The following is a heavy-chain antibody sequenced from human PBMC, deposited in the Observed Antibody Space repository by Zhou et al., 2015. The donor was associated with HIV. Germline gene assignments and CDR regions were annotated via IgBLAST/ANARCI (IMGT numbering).Heavy chain of an antibody. J-gene: IGHJ3*02. Sequence: QVQLVQSGAEVKKPGASVKVSCKASGYTFTSYGISWVRQAPGQGLEWMGWISAYNGNTNYAQKLQGRVTMTTDTSTSTAYMELRSLRSDDTAVYYCARDYNTDRAHVLYGSGSYYNAVDAFDIWGQGTMVTSLQ. CDR2: ISAYNGNT. CDR3: ARDYNTDRAHVLYGSGSYYNAVDAFDI. V-gene: IGHV1-18*01. D-gene: IGHD3-10*01. CDR1: GYTFTSYG.